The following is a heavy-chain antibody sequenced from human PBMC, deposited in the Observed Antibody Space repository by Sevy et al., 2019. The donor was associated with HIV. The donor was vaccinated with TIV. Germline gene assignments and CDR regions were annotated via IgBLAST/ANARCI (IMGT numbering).Heavy chain of an antibody. CDR3: ARPYGSGSWEAFDI. D-gene: IGHD3-10*01. CDR2: ISSSSNYI. Sequence: GGSLRLSCAASGFTFSTYTMNWVRQAPGKGLEWVSSISSSSNYIYYADSVKGRFTISRENAKNSLYLQMNSLRAEDTALYYCARPYGSGSWEAFDIWGQGTMVTVSS. CDR1: GFTFSTYT. J-gene: IGHJ3*02. V-gene: IGHV3-21*01.